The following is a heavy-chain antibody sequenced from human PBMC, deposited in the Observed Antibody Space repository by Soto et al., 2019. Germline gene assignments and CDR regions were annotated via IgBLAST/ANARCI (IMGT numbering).Heavy chain of an antibody. Sequence: GGSLRLSCAASGFTFSSYSMNWVRQAPGKGLEWVSYITRSSSPIYYADSVKGRFTISRDNGKNSLYLQMNSLRDEDTAVYYCARLYTSGWYFDHWGQGTLVTGSS. CDR3: ARLYTSGWYFDH. CDR2: ITRSSSPI. D-gene: IGHD6-19*01. CDR1: GFTFSSYS. V-gene: IGHV3-48*02. J-gene: IGHJ4*02.